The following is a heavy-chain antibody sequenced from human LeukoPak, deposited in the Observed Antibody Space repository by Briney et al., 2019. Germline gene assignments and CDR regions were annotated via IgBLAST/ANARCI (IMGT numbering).Heavy chain of an antibody. D-gene: IGHD2-15*01. Sequence: PGGSLRLSCADSGFTSSSYWMSGVRQAPGKGLEWVANIKQDGSEKYYVDSVKGRFTISRDNAKNSLYLQMSSLRAEDTAVYYCAKAPSPVVAATLFHHWGQGTLVTVS. CDR2: IKQDGSEK. J-gene: IGHJ1*01. CDR3: AKAPSPVVAATLFHH. V-gene: IGHV3-7*03. CDR1: GFTSSSYW.